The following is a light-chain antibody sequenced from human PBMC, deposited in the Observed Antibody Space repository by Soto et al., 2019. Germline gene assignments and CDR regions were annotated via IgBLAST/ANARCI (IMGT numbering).Light chain of an antibody. J-gene: IGKJ5*01. CDR3: QQYGSSPPIT. CDR1: QSVSSSY. Sequence: DIVLTQSPGTLSLSTGERATLSCRASQSVSSSYLAWYQQKPDQAPRLLIYGASSRATGIPDRFSGSGSGTDFTLTISRLEPEDFAVYYCQQYGSSPPITFGQGTRLEI. CDR2: GAS. V-gene: IGKV3-20*01.